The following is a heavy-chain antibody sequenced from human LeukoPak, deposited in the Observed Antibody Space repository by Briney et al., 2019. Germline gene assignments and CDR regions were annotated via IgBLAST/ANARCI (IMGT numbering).Heavy chain of an antibody. D-gene: IGHD2-2*02. J-gene: IGHJ1*01. CDR3: ARGRYQLLYGYFQH. CDR1: GGSFSGYY. V-gene: IGHV4-34*01. Sequence: PSXXLSLTCAVYGGSFSGYYWSWLRQPPGKGLEWIGEINHSGSTNYNPSPKSRVNISVETSKKQFSLKLSSVTAADTAVYYCARGRYQLLYGYFQHWGQGTLVTVSS. CDR2: INHSGST.